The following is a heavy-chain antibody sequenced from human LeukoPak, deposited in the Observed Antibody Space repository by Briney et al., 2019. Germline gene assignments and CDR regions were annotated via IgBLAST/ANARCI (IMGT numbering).Heavy chain of an antibody. D-gene: IGHD3-22*01. CDR3: ARDHGVTMIVVEAH. CDR1: GFTFSSYA. Sequence: PGGSLRLSCAASGFTFSSYAMHWVRQAPGKGLEWVAVISYDGSNKYYADSVKGRFTISRGNSKNTLYLQMNSLRAEDTAVYYCARDHGVTMIVVEAHWGQGTLVTVSS. CDR2: ISYDGSNK. V-gene: IGHV3-30-3*01. J-gene: IGHJ4*02.